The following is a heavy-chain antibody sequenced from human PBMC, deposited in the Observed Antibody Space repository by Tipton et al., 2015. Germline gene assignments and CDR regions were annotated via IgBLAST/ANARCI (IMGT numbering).Heavy chain of an antibody. Sequence: TLSLTCTVSGGSISDYYWTWIRQPPGKGLEYIGYIFYTGSTNYSTSLKGRVTMSVHTSKNQFSLRLNSVTAADTAVYYCARGGRHLPTYGLDVWGQGTTVTVSS. CDR1: GGSISDYY. CDR3: ARGGRHLPTYGLDV. J-gene: IGHJ6*02. D-gene: IGHD3-16*01. V-gene: IGHV4-59*01. CDR2: IFYTGST.